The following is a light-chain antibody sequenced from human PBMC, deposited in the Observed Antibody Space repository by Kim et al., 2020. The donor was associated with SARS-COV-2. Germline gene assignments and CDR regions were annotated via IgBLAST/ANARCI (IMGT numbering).Light chain of an antibody. CDR2: GTS. Sequence: LAPGDRATLSGRASQSVACYHLAWFQQKPGQAPRLLIYGTSSRAPAIPDRFSASGSGTDFTLTISRLEPEDFAIYYCQQYDRPPYTFGQGTKLEI. J-gene: IGKJ2*01. CDR1: QSVACYH. CDR3: QQYDRPPYT. V-gene: IGKV3-20*01.